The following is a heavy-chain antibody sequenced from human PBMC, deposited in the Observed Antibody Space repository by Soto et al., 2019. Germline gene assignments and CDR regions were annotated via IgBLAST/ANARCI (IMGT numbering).Heavy chain of an antibody. V-gene: IGHV4-30-2*01. CDR1: GGSISSGGYS. CDR2: IYHSGST. D-gene: IGHD1-1*01. J-gene: IGHJ4*02. CDR3: ARASKLERLFDY. Sequence: SETLSLTCAVSGGSISSGGYSWSWIRQPPGKGLEWIGYIYHSGSTYYNPSLKSRVTISVDRSKNQFSLKLSSVTAADTAVYYCARASKLERLFDYWGQGTLVTVSS.